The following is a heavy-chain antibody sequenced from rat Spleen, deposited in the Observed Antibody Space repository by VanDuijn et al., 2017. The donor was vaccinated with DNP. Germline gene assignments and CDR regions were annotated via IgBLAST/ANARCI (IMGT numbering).Heavy chain of an antibody. J-gene: IGHJ2*01. CDR1: GFTFSNYG. Sequence: EVQLVESGGDLVQSGRSLKVSCAASGFTFSNYGMAWVRQAPTKGLEWVATIGSTGTNSYYRNSVEGRFSISRDNAKNTLYLQMDSLRSEDTATYYCTTDIDYFHYWGQGVMVTVSS. CDR3: TTDIDYFHY. CDR2: IGSTGTNS. V-gene: IGHV5S23*01.